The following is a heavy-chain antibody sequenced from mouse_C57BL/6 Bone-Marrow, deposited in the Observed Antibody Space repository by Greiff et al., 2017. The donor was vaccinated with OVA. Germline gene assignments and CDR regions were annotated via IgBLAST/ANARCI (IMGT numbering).Heavy chain of an antibody. CDR3: ARERDYYAMDY. Sequence: EVQRVESGGGLVKPGGSLKLSCAASGFTFSDYGMHWVRQAPEKGLEWVAYISSGSSTIYYADTVKGRFTISRDNAKNTLFLQMTSLRSEDTAMYYCARERDYYAMDYWGQGTSVTVSS. CDR1: GFTFSDYG. J-gene: IGHJ4*01. CDR2: ISSGSSTI. V-gene: IGHV5-17*01.